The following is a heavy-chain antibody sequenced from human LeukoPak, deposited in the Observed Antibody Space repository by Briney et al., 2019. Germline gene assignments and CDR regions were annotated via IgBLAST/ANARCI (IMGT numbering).Heavy chain of an antibody. CDR1: GYTFTGYY. CDR2: INSNSGAT. J-gene: IGHJ4*02. Sequence: ASVKVSCMASGYTFTGYYMHWVRQAPGQGLEWMGWINSNSGATDYAQKFQGRVTMTRDTSISTAYMELSSLRSDDTAVYFCASGADVAYWGQGTLVTVSS. CDR3: ASGADVAY. D-gene: IGHD4/OR15-4a*01. V-gene: IGHV1-2*02.